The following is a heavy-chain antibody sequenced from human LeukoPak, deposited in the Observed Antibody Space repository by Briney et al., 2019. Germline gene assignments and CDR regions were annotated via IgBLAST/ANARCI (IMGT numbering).Heavy chain of an antibody. D-gene: IGHD3-3*01. V-gene: IGHV3-7*01. CDR1: GFTFSSYW. CDR3: AKTLKDRYYDFWSGYYHYYYYMDV. J-gene: IGHJ6*03. Sequence: GGSLRLSCAASGFTFSSYWMSWVRQAPGKGLEWVANIKQDGSEKYYVDSVKGRFTISRDNAKNSLYLKMNSLRAEDTAVYYCAKTLKDRYYDFWSGYYHYYYYMDVWGKGTTVTVSS. CDR2: IKQDGSEK.